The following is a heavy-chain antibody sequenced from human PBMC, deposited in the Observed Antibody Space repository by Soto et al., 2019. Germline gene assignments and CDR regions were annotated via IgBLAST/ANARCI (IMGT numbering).Heavy chain of an antibody. J-gene: IGHJ4*02. CDR1: GFAFDDYY. D-gene: IGHD1-26*01. CDR3: ARDTGGSYDY. CDR2: TRDKPNNYAA. V-gene: IGHV3-72*01. Sequence: EGQLVQSGGGLVQPGGSLRLYCTASGFAFDDYYMDWVRQVPGKGLEWIGRTRDKPNNYAAEYVASVKGRFTISRDASMDSMYLQMNTVKTEDTAVYYCARDTGGSYDYWGQGALVIVSS.